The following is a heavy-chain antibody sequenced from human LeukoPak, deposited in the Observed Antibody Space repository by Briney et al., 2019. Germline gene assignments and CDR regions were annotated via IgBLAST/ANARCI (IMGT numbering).Heavy chain of an antibody. CDR3: ARENYYGSGSYYKRVEFDY. V-gene: IGHV4-34*01. CDR1: GGSFSGYY. Sequence: SETLSLTCAVYGGSFSGYYWSWIRQPPGKGLEWIGEINHSGSTNYNPSLKSRVTISVDTSKNQFSLKLSSVTAADTAAYFCARENYYGSGSYYKRVEFDYWGQGTLVTVSS. D-gene: IGHD3-10*01. CDR2: INHSGST. J-gene: IGHJ4*02.